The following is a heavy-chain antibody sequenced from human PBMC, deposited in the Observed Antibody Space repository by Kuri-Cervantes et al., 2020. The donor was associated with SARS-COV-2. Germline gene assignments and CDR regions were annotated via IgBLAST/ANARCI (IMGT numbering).Heavy chain of an antibody. CDR3: ARMDIVVVVAAIDAFDI. V-gene: IGHV4-59*12. J-gene: IGHJ3*02. Sequence: ESLKISCTVSGGSISSYYWSWIRQPPGKGLEWIGYIYYSGSTNYNPSLKSRVTISVDTSKNQFSLKLSSVTAADTAVYYCARMDIVVVVAAIDAFDIWGQGTMVTVSS. CDR1: GGSISSYY. D-gene: IGHD2-15*01. CDR2: IYYSGST.